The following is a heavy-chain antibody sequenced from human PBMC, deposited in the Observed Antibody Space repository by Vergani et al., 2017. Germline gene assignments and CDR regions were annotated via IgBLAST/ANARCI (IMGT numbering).Heavy chain of an antibody. Sequence: QVQLQESGPGLVKPSETLSLTCAVSGYSISSGYYWGWIRQPPGKGLEWIGSIYHSGSTYYNPSLKSRVTISVDTSKNQFSLKLSSVTAADTAVYYCARAWLRSFDYWGQGTLVTVSS. V-gene: IGHV4-38-2*01. CDR1: GYSISSGYY. J-gene: IGHJ4*02. CDR3: ARAWLRSFDY. CDR2: IYHSGST. D-gene: IGHD5-12*01.